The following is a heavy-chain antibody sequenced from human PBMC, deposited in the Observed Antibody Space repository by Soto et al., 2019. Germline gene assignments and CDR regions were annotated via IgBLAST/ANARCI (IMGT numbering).Heavy chain of an antibody. V-gene: IGHV3-23*01. CDR3: ARGSTDSYPGSRIFDF. CDR2: ITDTGGDA. D-gene: IGHD3-10*01. Sequence: GGSLRLSCVASGLTFGSRAMSWVRQAPGEGLQWVSTITDTGGDAKYADSVRGRFVISRDNSKKTLYLQMASLTAEDSAMYFCARGSTDSYPGSRIFDFWGRGTLVTVSS. CDR1: GLTFGSRA. J-gene: IGHJ4*02.